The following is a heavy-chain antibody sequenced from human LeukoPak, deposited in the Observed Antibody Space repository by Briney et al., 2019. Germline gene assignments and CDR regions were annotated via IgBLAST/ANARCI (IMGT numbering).Heavy chain of an antibody. CDR3: ARDVGIQLWLVY. CDR2: INPNSGGT. V-gene: IGHV1-2*02. J-gene: IGHJ4*02. CDR1: GYTFTSYG. D-gene: IGHD5-18*01. Sequence: GASVKVSCKASGYTFTSYGISWVRQAPGPGLEWMGWINPNSGGTNYAQKFQSRGTMTRETSISTAYMELSRLRSDDTAVYYCARDVGIQLWLVYWGQGTLVTVSS.